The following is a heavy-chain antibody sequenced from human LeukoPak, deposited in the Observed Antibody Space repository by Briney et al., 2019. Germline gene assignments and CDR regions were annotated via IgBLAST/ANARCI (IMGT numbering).Heavy chain of an antibody. Sequence: PGGSLRLSCAASGFTFSSYWMSWVRQAPGKGLEWVANIKQDGSEKYYVDSVKGRFTISRDDAKNSLYLQMNSLRAEDTAVYYCARETPTYYYDYWGQGTLVTVSS. CDR3: ARETPTYYYDY. J-gene: IGHJ4*02. CDR1: GFTFSSYW. V-gene: IGHV3-7*01. D-gene: IGHD3-22*01. CDR2: IKQDGSEK.